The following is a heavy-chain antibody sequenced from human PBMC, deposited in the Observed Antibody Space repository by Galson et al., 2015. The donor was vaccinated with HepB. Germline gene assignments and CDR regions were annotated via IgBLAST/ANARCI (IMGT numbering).Heavy chain of an antibody. D-gene: IGHD3-16*01. CDR2: LSYDETKT. V-gene: IGHV3-30-3*01. CDR1: GFSFRNYA. CDR3: AGDSAWGYSDY. J-gene: IGHJ4*02. Sequence: SLRLSCAASGFSFRNYAMHWVRQAPRTGLDWVAVLSYDETKTYYADYVKGRFTVSRDNSKYTLYLQMNSRRPEDTDVYYCAGDSAWGYSDYWGQGTLVTVSS.